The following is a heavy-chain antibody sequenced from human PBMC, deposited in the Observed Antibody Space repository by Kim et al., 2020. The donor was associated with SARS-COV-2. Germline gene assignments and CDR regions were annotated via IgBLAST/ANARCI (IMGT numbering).Heavy chain of an antibody. CDR3: ARDAVEGLYAFDI. CDR2: INAGNGNT. CDR1: GYTFTSYA. Sequence: ASVKVSCKASGYTFTSYAMHWVRQAPGQRLEWMGWINAGNGNTKYSQKFQGRVTITRDTSASTAYMELSSPRSEDTAVYYCARDAVEGLYAFDIWGQGTMVTVSS. V-gene: IGHV1-3*01. D-gene: IGHD1-1*01. J-gene: IGHJ3*02.